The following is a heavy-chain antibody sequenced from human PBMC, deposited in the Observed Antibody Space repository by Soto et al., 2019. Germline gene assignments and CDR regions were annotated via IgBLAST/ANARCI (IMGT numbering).Heavy chain of an antibody. CDR1: GGSISSGGYY. D-gene: IGHD4-17*01. V-gene: IGHV4-31*03. CDR3: ARAYGDRAFDI. CDR2: IYYSGST. J-gene: IGHJ3*02. Sequence: NLSETLSLTCTVSGGSISSGGYYWSWIRQHPGKGLEWIGYIYYSGSTYYNPSLKSRVTISVDTSKNQFSLKLSSVTAADTAVYYCARAYGDRAFDIWGQGTMVTVSS.